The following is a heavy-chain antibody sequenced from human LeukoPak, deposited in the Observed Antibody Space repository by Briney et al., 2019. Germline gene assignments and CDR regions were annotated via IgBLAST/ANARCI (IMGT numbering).Heavy chain of an antibody. Sequence: GESLKISCKGSGYSFTSYWIGWVRQMPGKGLEWMGIIYPGDSDTRYSPSFQGQVTIAADKSIRTAYLQLSSLKASDTAMYYCARQEKSGSYEPFDYWGQGTLVTVSS. CDR1: GYSFTSYW. CDR3: ARQEKSGSYEPFDY. V-gene: IGHV5-51*01. D-gene: IGHD1-26*01. J-gene: IGHJ4*02. CDR2: IYPGDSDT.